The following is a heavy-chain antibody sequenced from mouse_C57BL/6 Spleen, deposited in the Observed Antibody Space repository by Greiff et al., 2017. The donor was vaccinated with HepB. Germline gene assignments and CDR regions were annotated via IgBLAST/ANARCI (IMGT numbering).Heavy chain of an antibody. Sequence: EVQLQQSGTVLARPGASVKMSCKTSGYTFTSYWMHWVKQRPGQGLEWIGAIYPGNSDTSYNQKFKGKAKLTAVTSASTAYMELSSLTNEDSAAYYCTGSEYDYNWYFDVWGTGTTVTVSS. CDR3: TGSEYDYNWYFDV. J-gene: IGHJ1*03. V-gene: IGHV1-5*01. CDR2: IYPGNSDT. CDR1: GYTFTSYW. D-gene: IGHD2-4*01.